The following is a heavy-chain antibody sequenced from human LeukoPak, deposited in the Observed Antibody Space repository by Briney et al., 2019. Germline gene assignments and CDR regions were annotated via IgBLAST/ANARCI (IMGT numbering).Heavy chain of an antibody. CDR3: AKSQYCSGGSCYSNFDY. CDR1: GFTFSSYG. CDR2: IRYDGSNK. V-gene: IGHV3-30*02. Sequence: GESLRLSCAASGFTFSSYGMHWVRQAPGKGLEWVAFIRYDGSNKYYADSVKGRFTISRDNSKNTLYLQMNSLRAEDTAVYYCAKSQYCSGGSCYSNFDYWGQGTLVTVSS. D-gene: IGHD2-15*01. J-gene: IGHJ4*02.